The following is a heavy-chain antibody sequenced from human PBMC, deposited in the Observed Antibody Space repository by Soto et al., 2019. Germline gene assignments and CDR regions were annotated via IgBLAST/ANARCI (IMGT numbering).Heavy chain of an antibody. CDR1: GFTISSYT. D-gene: IGHD2-8*01. Sequence: EVQLVESGGGLVKPGGSLRLSCVASGFTISSYTMNWVRQAPGRGLEWVSSISSGSSSIFYADSLKGRFTISRDNAKNLVYLEMNSLRAEDTAVYFCARDDCLNGVGYPKPPFHYWGQGALVTVSS. V-gene: IGHV3-21*01. CDR3: ARDDCLNGVGYPKPPFHY. CDR2: ISSGSSSI. J-gene: IGHJ4*02.